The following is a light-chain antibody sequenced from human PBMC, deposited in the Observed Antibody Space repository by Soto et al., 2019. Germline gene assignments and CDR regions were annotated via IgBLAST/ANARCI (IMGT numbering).Light chain of an antibody. CDR2: DNN. CDR1: SSNIGNNY. J-gene: IGLJ1*01. V-gene: IGLV1-51*01. CDR3: GTWDSSLSAGEV. Sequence: QSVLTQPPSLSAAPGQKVTISCSGSSSNIGNNYVSWYQQLPGTAPKLLIYDNNKRPSGIPDRFSGSKSGTSATLGITGLQTGDEADYYCGTWDSSLSAGEVFGTGTKV.